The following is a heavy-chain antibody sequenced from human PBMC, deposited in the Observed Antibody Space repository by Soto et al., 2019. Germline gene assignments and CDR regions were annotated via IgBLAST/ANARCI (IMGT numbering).Heavy chain of an antibody. D-gene: IGHD3-3*01. CDR2: ISSSSSYI. CDR1: GVTFGSYN. J-gene: IGHJ4*02. CDR3: WPWPLADYDFWSGPDY. Sequence: PVGSLRLSCALSGVTFGSYNMNLVRPAPGKGLEWVSSISSSSSYIYYADSVKGRFTISRDNAKNSLYLQMTSLRAEDTAVYYCWPWPLADYDFWSGPDYWGQGTLVTVSS. V-gene: IGHV3-21*01.